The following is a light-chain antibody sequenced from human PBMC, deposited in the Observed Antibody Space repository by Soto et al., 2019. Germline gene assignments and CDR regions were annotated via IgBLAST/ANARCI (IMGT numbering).Light chain of an antibody. CDR2: GAS. CDR1: QGIRSY. J-gene: IGKJ3*01. CDR3: QQLKTCPTFFT. Sequence: DIQLTQSPSFLSASVGDRVTITCRASQGIRSYLAWYQQRPGKAPELLIYGASALRPGGASRFSGSGSGTEFTLTLSSLQPEDFATYFCQQLKTCPTFFTFGPGTKVDIK. V-gene: IGKV1-9*01.